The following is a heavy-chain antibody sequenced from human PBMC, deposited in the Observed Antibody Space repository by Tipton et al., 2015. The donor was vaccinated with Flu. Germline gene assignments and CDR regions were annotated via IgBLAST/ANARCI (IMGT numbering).Heavy chain of an antibody. J-gene: IGHJ4*02. V-gene: IGHV3-7*03. CDR1: GFDVSTNY. Sequence: GSLRLSCAASGFDVSTNYMSWVRQAPGKGLEWVANIKQDGSEKNYVDSVKGRFTISRDNDKRSLYLQMNTLRAEDTAVYYCAREIPGGATNLDYWGQGTLVTVSS. D-gene: IGHD2-21*01. CDR3: AREIPGGATNLDY. CDR2: IKQDGSEK.